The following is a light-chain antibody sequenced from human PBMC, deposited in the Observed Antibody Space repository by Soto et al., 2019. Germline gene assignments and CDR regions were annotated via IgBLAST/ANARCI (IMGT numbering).Light chain of an antibody. J-gene: IGKJ2*02. Sequence: DLQMTQSPSSVSASVGDRVTITCRASQGISNWLAWYQQKPGQAPKLLIYAASSLNSGVLSRFCSRGIGTDFTITISSLQPEDFATYCCQQSNRFPRTFGRGTKREI. CDR2: AAS. CDR1: QGISNW. V-gene: IGKV1-12*01. CDR3: QQSNRFPRT.